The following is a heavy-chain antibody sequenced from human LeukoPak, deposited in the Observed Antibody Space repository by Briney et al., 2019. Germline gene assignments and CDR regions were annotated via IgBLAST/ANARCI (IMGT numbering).Heavy chain of an antibody. J-gene: IGHJ4*02. V-gene: IGHV1-2*02. CDR1: GYTFTSYD. Sequence: ASVKVSCKASGYTFTSYDINWVRQATGQGLEWMGWMNPNSGGTNYAQKFQGRVTMTRDTSISTAYMELSRLRSDDTAVYYCARVHMTTYYYDSSGYYSFDYWGQGTLVTVSS. CDR2: MNPNSGGT. CDR3: ARVHMTTYYYDSSGYYSFDY. D-gene: IGHD3-22*01.